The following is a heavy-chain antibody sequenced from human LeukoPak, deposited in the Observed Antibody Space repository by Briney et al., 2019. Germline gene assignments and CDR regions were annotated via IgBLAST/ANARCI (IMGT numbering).Heavy chain of an antibody. V-gene: IGHV3-48*04. CDR1: GFTFSSYS. CDR3: ARSGTTYYYDSGSRI. J-gene: IGHJ3*02. D-gene: IGHD3-22*01. Sequence: GGSLRLSCEASGFTFSSYSMNWVRQAPGKGLEWVSFISGSSSITHYADSVKGRFTISRDNAKNSLYLQMNSLRAEDTAVYYCARSGTTYYYDSGSRIWGQGTMVTVSS. CDR2: ISGSSSIT.